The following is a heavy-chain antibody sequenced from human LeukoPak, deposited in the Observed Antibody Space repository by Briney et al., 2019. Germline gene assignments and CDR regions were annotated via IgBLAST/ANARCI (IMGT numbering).Heavy chain of an antibody. V-gene: IGHV3-66*02. Sequence: PGGSLRLSCAASGFTVSSNYMSWVRQAPGKGLEWVSVIYSGGSTYYADSVKGRFTISRDNSKNTLYLQMNSLRAEDTAVYYCARVPHNYYYYMDVWGKGTTVTVSS. CDR1: GFTVSSNY. CDR2: IYSGGST. CDR3: ARVPHNYYYYMDV. J-gene: IGHJ6*03.